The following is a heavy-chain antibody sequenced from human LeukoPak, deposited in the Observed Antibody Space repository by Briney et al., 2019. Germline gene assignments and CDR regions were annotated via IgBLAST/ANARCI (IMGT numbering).Heavy chain of an antibody. CDR1: GGTFSSYA. D-gene: IGHD4-23*01. J-gene: IGHJ3*02. CDR3: ARGGDYGGMERAFDI. CDR2: IIPIFGTA. Sequence: SVKVSCKASGGTFSSYAISWVRQAPGQGLEWMGGIIPIFGTANYAQKFQGRVTITTDESTSTAYMELSSLRSEDTAVYYCARGGDYGGMERAFDIWGQGTMVTVAS. V-gene: IGHV1-69*05.